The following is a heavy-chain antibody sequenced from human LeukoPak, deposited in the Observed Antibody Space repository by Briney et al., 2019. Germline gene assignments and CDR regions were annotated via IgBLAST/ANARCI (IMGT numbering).Heavy chain of an antibody. CDR2: IDPSDSYT. V-gene: IGHV5-10-1*01. J-gene: IGHJ6*02. CDR1: GYSFISYW. D-gene: IGHD6-6*01. CDR3: ARHWGSSSSGYYYYGMDV. Sequence: GDSLKISCKGAGYSFISYWISWVRQMPGKGLEWMGRIDPSDSYTNYSPSFQGHVTISADKSISTAYLQWSSLKASDTAMYYCARHWGSSSSGYYYYGMDVWGQGTTVTVSS.